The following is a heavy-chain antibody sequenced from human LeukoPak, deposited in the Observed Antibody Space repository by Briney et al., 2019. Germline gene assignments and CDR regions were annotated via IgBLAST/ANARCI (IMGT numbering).Heavy chain of an antibody. J-gene: IGHJ4*02. CDR1: GLTVTNAW. Sequence: GSLRLSCAASGLTVTNAWTNWVRQAPGKGLEWVGRIASKTDGGTTDYAAPVKGRFTISRDDSKNTLFLQMNSLKTEDTAVYYCTTGIRGDCGQGTLVTVSS. CDR2: IASKTDGGTT. V-gene: IGHV3-15*04. CDR3: TTGIRGD.